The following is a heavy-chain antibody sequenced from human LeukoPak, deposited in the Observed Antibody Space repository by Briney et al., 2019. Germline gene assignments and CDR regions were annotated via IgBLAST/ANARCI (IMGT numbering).Heavy chain of an antibody. CDR2: INPNSGGT. V-gene: IGHV1-2*06. Sequence: ASVKVSCKASGYTFTGYYMHWVRQAPGQGLEWMGRINPNSGGTNYAQKFQGRVTMTRDTSISTAYMELSSLRSEDTAVYYCAREPVLRFLEWEEDAFDIWGQGTMVTVSS. CDR1: GYTFTGYY. D-gene: IGHD3-3*01. J-gene: IGHJ3*02. CDR3: AREPVLRFLEWEEDAFDI.